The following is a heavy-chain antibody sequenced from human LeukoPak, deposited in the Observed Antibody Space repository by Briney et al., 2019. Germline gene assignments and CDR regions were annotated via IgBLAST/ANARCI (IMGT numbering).Heavy chain of an antibody. Sequence: SVKVSCKASGGTFSSYAISWVRQAPGQGLEWMGGIIPIFGTANYAQKFQGRVTITADGSTSTAYTELSSLRSEDTAVYYCARDHIVVVGRSYYYYGMDVWGQGTTVTVSS. CDR3: ARDHIVVVGRSYYYYGMDV. CDR1: GGTFSSYA. J-gene: IGHJ6*02. V-gene: IGHV1-69*13. D-gene: IGHD2-15*01. CDR2: IIPIFGTA.